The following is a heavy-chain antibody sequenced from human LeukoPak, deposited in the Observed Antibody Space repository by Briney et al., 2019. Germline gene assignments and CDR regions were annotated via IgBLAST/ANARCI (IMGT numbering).Heavy chain of an antibody. CDR2: IAYEGIRA. Sequence: PGGSLRLSCAGPGVTFVGYGMRWFRQTPGKGLGWVSVIAYEGIRAFYADSVKSRFTFSGANSETRMTFKMDDLRAETPASNNCTRYDNGHFDFWGQGTLVSVSS. J-gene: IGHJ4*02. V-gene: IGHV3-33*01. CDR1: GVTFVGYG. D-gene: IGHD2-8*01. CDR3: TRYDNGHFDF.